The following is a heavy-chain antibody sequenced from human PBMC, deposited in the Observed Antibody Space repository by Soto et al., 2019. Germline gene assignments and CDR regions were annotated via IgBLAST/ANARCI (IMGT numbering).Heavy chain of an antibody. V-gene: IGHV3-23*01. J-gene: IGHJ4*02. CDR2: ISGSGGTT. D-gene: IGHD2-15*01. CDR1: GFTFSSYA. Sequence: EVQVSESGGDLVQPGGSLTLSCAASGFTFSSYAMTWVRQAPGKGLEWISSISGSGGTTSYADSVKGRFTISRDNSKNTLYLQMNRLSVEDTAVYYCAKNRDRRKLVPFDYWGQGTLVTVSS. CDR3: AKNRDRRKLVPFDY.